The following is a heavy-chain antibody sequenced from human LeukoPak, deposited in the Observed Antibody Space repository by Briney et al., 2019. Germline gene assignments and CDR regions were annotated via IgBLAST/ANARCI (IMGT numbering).Heavy chain of an antibody. Sequence: GSLRLSCAASGFTFSSYSMSWVRQAPGKGLEWVSAISGSGGSTYYADSVKGRFTISRDNSKNTLYLQMNSLRAEDTAVYYCADLITYYDILTGYYRDYWGQGTLVTVSS. J-gene: IGHJ4*02. CDR3: ADLITYYDILTGYYRDY. V-gene: IGHV3-23*01. CDR2: ISGSGGST. CDR1: GFTFSSYS. D-gene: IGHD3-9*01.